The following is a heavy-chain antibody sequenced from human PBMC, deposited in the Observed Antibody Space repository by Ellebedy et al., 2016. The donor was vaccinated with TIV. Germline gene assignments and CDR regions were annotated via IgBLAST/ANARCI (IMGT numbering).Heavy chain of an antibody. CDR2: ILSNGGVT. V-gene: IGHV3-23*01. CDR3: GKEPNGDYVGAFDF. D-gene: IGHD4-17*01. CDR1: GFTFSNYG. Sequence: PGGSLRLSCVGSGFTFSNYGMVWVRQAPGKGLELVSAILSNGGVTHYADSVKGRFTISRDNSKNTLYLQMNSLRAEDTAVYYCGKEPNGDYVGAFDFWGQGTRVTVSS. J-gene: IGHJ3*01.